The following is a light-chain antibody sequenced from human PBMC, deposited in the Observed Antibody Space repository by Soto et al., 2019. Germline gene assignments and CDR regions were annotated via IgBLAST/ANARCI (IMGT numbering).Light chain of an antibody. CDR2: ENN. V-gene: IGLV6-57*04. J-gene: IGLJ2*01. Sequence: NFMLTQPHSVSESPGKTVTISCTRSSGNIASNYVQWYQQRPGSAPTTVIYENNQRPSGVPDRFSGSIDSSSNSASLTISGLKTEDEADYYCQSYDDTKPVVFGGGTKVTVL. CDR3: QSYDDTKPVV. CDR1: SGNIASNY.